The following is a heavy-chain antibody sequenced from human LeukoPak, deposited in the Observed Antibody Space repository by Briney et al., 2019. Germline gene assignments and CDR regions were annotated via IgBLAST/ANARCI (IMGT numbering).Heavy chain of an antibody. Sequence: PSETLSLTCTVSGGSISSYYWSWIRQPPGKGLEWIGYIYYSGSTNYNPSLKSRVTISVDTSKNQFSLKLSSVTAADTAVYYCARDLGYYYDSSGYSPSYYYGMDVWGQGTTVTVSS. CDR1: GGSISSYY. J-gene: IGHJ6*02. D-gene: IGHD3-22*01. CDR3: ARDLGYYYDSSGYSPSYYYGMDV. CDR2: IYYSGST. V-gene: IGHV4-59*01.